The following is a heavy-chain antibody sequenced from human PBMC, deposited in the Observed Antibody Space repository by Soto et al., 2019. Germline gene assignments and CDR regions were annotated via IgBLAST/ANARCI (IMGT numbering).Heavy chain of an antibody. CDR3: ASHPRDSSGYWYYFDY. CDR1: RFTFSSYS. J-gene: IGHJ4*02. V-gene: IGHV3-21*01. D-gene: IGHD3-22*01. CDR2: ISSSSSYI. Sequence: PGGSLRLSCAASRFTFSSYSMNCVRQAPGNGLEWVSSISSSSSYIYYADSVKGRFTISRDNAKNSLYLQMNSLRAEDTAVYYCASHPRDSSGYWYYFDYWGQGTLVTVSS.